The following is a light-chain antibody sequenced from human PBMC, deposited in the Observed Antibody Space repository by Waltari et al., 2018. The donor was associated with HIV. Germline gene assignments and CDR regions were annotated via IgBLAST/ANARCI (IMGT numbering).Light chain of an antibody. CDR2: QDS. CDR1: KSRDKY. V-gene: IGLV3-1*01. Sequence: SYHFTQPPSESVSPPHPASITCSGDKSRDKYAFWYQQKPGQSPVLVIYQDSKRPSGIPERFSGSNSGNAATLTISGTQAMDEADYYCQAWDSSSWVFGGGTKLTVL. J-gene: IGLJ3*02. CDR3: QAWDSSSWV.